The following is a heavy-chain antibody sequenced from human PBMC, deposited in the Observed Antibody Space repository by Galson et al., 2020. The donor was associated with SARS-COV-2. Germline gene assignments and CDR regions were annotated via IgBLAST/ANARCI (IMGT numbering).Heavy chain of an antibody. J-gene: IGHJ6*03. D-gene: IGHD2-2*01. Sequence: ASVQVSCKASGYTFTSYDINWVRQATGHGLEWMGWMNPNSGNTGYAQKFQGRVTMTRNTSISTAYMELSSLRSEDTAVYYCARVSGGIVVVPAANDYYYYMDGGGKGTTVTVSS. CDR1: GYTFTSYD. V-gene: IGHV1-8*01. CDR3: ARVSGGIVVVPAANDYYYYMDG. CDR2: MNPNSGNT.